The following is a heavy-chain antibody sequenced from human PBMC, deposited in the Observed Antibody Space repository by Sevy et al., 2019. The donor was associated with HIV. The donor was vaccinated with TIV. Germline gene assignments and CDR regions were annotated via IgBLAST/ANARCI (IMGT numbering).Heavy chain of an antibody. CDR2: ISGSGGST. J-gene: IGHJ6*02. Sequence: GGSLRLSCAASGFTFSSYAMSWVRQAPGKGLEWVSAISGSGGSTYYADSVKGRFTISRDNSKNTLYLQMNSLRAEDTAVYYCAKDLLWFGEHDLYYYYGMDVWGQGTTVTVSS. CDR3: AKDLLWFGEHDLYYYYGMDV. V-gene: IGHV3-23*01. CDR1: GFTFSSYA. D-gene: IGHD3-10*01.